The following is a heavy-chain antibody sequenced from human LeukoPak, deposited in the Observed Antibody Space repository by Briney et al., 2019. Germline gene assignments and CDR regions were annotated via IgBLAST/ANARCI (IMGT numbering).Heavy chain of an antibody. CDR3: ARSGTAFSFYYYYYMDV. V-gene: IGHV4-39*07. D-gene: IGHD3-10*01. CDR2: IYYSGST. Sequence: SETLSLTCAVSGGSISSSSYYWGWLRQPPGKGLEWLRSIYYSGSTYYNPSLKSRVTISVDTSKNQFSLKMTSVTAADTAVYYCARSGTAFSFYYYYYMDVWGKGTTVTVSS. J-gene: IGHJ6*03. CDR1: GGSISSSSYY.